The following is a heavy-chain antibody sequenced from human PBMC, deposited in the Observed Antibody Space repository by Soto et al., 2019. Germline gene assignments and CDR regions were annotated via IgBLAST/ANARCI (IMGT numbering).Heavy chain of an antibody. V-gene: IGHV4-30-4*01. CDR2: IYYSGST. Sequence: KPSETLSLTCTVSGGSISSGDYYWSWIRQPPGKGLEWIGYIYYSGSTYYNPSLKSRVTISVDTSKNQFSLKLSSVTAADTAVYYCARWGIEPAVGFDPWGQGTLVTVSS. D-gene: IGHD3-16*01. CDR3: ARWGIEPAVGFDP. J-gene: IGHJ5*02. CDR1: GGSISSGDYY.